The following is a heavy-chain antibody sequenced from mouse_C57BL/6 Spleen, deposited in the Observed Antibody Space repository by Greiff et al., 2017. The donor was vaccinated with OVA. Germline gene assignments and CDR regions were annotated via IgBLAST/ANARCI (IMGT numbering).Heavy chain of an antibody. CDR1: GYSITSGYD. J-gene: IGHJ1*03. CDR3: AREGAYYGSNWYFDV. V-gene: IGHV3-1*01. CDR2: KSYSGST. Sequence: EVMLVESGPGMVKPSQSLSLTCTVTGYSITSGYDWHWIRHFPGNKLEWMGYKSYSGSTNYNPSLKSRISITHDTSKNHFFLKLNSVTTEDTATYYCAREGAYYGSNWYFDVWGTGTTVTVSS. D-gene: IGHD1-1*01.